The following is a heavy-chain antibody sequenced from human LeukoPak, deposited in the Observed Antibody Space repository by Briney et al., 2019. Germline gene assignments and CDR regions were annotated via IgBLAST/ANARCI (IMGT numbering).Heavy chain of an antibody. CDR2: ISYDGSDN. D-gene: IGHD4-17*01. Sequence: GGSLRLSCAASVFTFSTYGFHWVRQAPGKGLEWVAFISYDGSDNYYAASVKGRFTISRDNSKNTLYLQMNSLRPEDTAVYYCAKGRGDYDDVRLGYWGQGTLVTVSS. CDR3: AKGRGDYDDVRLGY. CDR1: VFTFSTYG. V-gene: IGHV3-30*02. J-gene: IGHJ4*02.